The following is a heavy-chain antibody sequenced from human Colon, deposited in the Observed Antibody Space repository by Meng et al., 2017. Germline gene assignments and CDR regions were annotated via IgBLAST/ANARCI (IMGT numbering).Heavy chain of an antibody. CDR1: GFTFSNSA. V-gene: IGHV3-23*01. Sequence: GGSLRLSCAASGFTFSNSAMNWVRQAPGKGLEWVSSIIRSGGSTYYADSVKGRFTISRDNSKNTLYLQMNSLRAEDTAVYYCAKSFYGFSYGKIDYWGQGTRVTGAS. CDR3: AKSFYGFSYGKIDY. D-gene: IGHD5-18*01. CDR2: IIRSGGST. J-gene: IGHJ4*02.